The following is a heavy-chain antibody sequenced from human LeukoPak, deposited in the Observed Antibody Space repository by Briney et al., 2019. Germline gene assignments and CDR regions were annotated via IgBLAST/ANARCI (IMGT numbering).Heavy chain of an antibody. D-gene: IGHD3-22*01. CDR3: ATIRDSSFDY. CDR2: IYYSGST. Sequence: SETLSLTCTVSGGSISSSSYYWGWIRQPPGKGLEWIGSIYYSGSTYYNPSLKSRVTISVDTSKNQFSLKLSSVTAADTAVYYCATIRDSSFDYWGQGTLVTVSS. CDR1: GGSISSSSYY. J-gene: IGHJ4*02. V-gene: IGHV4-39*07.